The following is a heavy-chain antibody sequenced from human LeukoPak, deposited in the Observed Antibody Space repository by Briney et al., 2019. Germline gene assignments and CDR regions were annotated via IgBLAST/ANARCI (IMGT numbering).Heavy chain of an antibody. CDR3: ARAQYGSGWNRFQH. V-gene: IGHV1-69*13. CDR1: GGTFSSYA. CDR2: IIPIFGTA. J-gene: IGHJ1*01. D-gene: IGHD6-19*01. Sequence: AASVKVSCKASGGTFSSYAISWVRQAPGQGLEWMGGIIPIFGTANYAQKFQGRVTITADESTSTAYMELSSLRSEDTAVYYCARAQYGSGWNRFQHWGQGTLVTVSS.